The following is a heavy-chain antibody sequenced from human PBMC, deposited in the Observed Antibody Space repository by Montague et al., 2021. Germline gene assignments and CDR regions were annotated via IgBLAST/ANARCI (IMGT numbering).Heavy chain of an antibody. CDR2: VFFSGIT. Sequence: SETLSLTCSVSGDSIGSSSYYWGWVRQPPGKGLEWIGSVFFSGITYSSPSLRSRVTISVDTSTNHFSLKLTSVTAADTAVYFCARAWSGWRVHDNFDSWGQGTLVTVSS. CDR1: GDSIGSSSYY. D-gene: IGHD6-25*01. CDR3: ARAWSGWRVHDNFDS. V-gene: IGHV4-39*02. J-gene: IGHJ4*02.